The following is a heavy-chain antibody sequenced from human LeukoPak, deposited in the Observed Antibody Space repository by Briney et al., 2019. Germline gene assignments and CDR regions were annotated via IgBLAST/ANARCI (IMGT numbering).Heavy chain of an antibody. Sequence: SQTLSLTCTVSGASISSGSFYWNWIRQPAGKGLEWVGRSYSSGSYNYNPSLKSRVTISVDTSKNQFSLKLSSVTAADTAVYYCARGQDIVVVPAGGDPYYYYGMDVWGQGTTVTVSS. CDR2: SYSSGSY. D-gene: IGHD2-2*01. CDR3: ARGQDIVVVPAGGDPYYYYGMDV. V-gene: IGHV4-61*02. CDR1: GASISSGSFY. J-gene: IGHJ6*02.